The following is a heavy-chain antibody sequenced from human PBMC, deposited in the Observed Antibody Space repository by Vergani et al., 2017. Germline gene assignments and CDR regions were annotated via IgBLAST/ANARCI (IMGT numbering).Heavy chain of an antibody. J-gene: IGHJ4*02. CDR1: GGSLSGYD. CDR3: ARSIVSRNPPDYFDN. D-gene: IGHD1-14*01. Sequence: QVQLQESGPGLVRPSETLSLTCTVSGGSLSGYDWNWIRQTPGEGLEWIGYVEDSGYFNYNPSLKTRVSMSSDTSNNQFSLMLSSVTVADKAVYYCARSIVSRNPPDYFDNWGQGTLVTVSS. V-gene: IGHV4-59*01. CDR2: VEDSGYF.